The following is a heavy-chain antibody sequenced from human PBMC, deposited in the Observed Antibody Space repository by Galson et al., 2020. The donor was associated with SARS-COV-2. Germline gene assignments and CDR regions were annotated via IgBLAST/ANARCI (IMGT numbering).Heavy chain of an antibody. CDR3: AKAGGGGYCSGGSCYSAYFDY. Sequence: GESLKISCAASGFTFSSYGMHWVRQAPGKGLEWVAVISYDGSNKYYADSVKGRFTISRDNSKNTLYLQMNSLRAEDTAVYYCAKAGGGGYCSGGSCYSAYFDYWGQGTLVTVSS. CDR2: ISYDGSNK. CDR1: GFTFSSYG. J-gene: IGHJ4*02. V-gene: IGHV3-30*18. D-gene: IGHD2-15*01.